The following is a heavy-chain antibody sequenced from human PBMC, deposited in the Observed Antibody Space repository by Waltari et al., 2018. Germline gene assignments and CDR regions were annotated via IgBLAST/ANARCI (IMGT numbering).Heavy chain of an antibody. D-gene: IGHD2-15*01. CDR3: ARDRGRGIYLDS. Sequence: QMQLQESGPGLVKPSGTLSVTCTVSGDSMGSTDWWSWVRQSPGRGLEWIGQIQRSGRTHYTPSLESRDTISTDTANSQFSLKVSSTTAADTVVYYCARDRGRGIYLDSWGRGTLVTVSP. V-gene: IGHV4-4*02. CDR1: GDSMGSTDW. CDR2: IQRSGRT. J-gene: IGHJ4*02.